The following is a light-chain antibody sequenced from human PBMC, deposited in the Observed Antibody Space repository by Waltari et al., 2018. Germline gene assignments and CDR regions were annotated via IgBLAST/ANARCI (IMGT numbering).Light chain of an antibody. CDR1: QGISSY. CDR3: QQYYSFPVT. J-gene: IGKJ4*01. Sequence: AIRITQSPSSLSASTGDSVTITCRASQGISSYLAWYQQKPGKAPKLLIYAASTLQSGVPSRFSGSGSGTDFTLTISCLQSEDFATYYCQQYYSFPVTFGGGTTVEIK. V-gene: IGKV1-8*01. CDR2: AAS.